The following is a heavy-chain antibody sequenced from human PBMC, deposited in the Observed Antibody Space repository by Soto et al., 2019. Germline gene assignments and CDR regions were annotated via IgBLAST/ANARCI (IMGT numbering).Heavy chain of an antibody. V-gene: IGHV3-64*07. Sequence: EVQLAESGGGLVQPGGSLRLSCAASGFTFSNFAVHWVRQAPGKGPEFVSGISSTGASIFYADSVKGRVTISRDNSKNAVNLQMGSLKPEDTAVYYCARARIGAAGTKYYFDSWGRGTLVTVSS. D-gene: IGHD6-13*01. J-gene: IGHJ4*02. CDR2: ISSTGASI. CDR3: ARARIGAAGTKYYFDS. CDR1: GFTFSNFA.